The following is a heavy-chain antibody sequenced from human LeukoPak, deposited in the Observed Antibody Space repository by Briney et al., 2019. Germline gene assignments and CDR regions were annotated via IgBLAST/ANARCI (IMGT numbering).Heavy chain of an antibody. Sequence: ASVNVSCKVSGYTLTELSMHWVRQAPGKGLEWMGGFYPEDGETIYAQKFQGRVTMTEDTSTDTAYMELSSLRSEDTAVYYCAMSSGSYRDAFDIWGQGTMVTVSS. V-gene: IGHV1-24*01. D-gene: IGHD3-10*01. CDR2: FYPEDGET. CDR1: GYTLTELS. J-gene: IGHJ3*02. CDR3: AMSSGSYRDAFDI.